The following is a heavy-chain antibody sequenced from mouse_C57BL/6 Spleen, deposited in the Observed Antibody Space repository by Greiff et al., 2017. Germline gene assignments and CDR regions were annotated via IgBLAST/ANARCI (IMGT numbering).Heavy chain of an antibody. J-gene: IGHJ3*01. CDR1: GYTFTSYW. CDR2: IDPSDSET. Sequence: QVHVKQPGAELVRPGSSVKLSCKASGYTFTSYWMHWVKQRPIQGLEWIGNIDPSDSETHYNQKFKDKATLTVDKSSSTAYMQLSSLTSEDSAVYYCARSLPHYYGSSPAYWGQGTLVTVSA. V-gene: IGHV1-52*01. D-gene: IGHD1-1*01. CDR3: ARSLPHYYGSSPAY.